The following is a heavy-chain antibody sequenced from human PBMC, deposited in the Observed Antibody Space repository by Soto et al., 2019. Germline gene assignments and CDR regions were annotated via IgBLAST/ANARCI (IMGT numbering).Heavy chain of an antibody. V-gene: IGHV1-46*01. CDR3: ARDSSASATSYSFDY. D-gene: IGHD3-10*01. CDR1: GYKFINHY. J-gene: IGHJ4*02. Sequence: QVQLVQSGAEVKKPGASVKVSCKASGYKFINHYIHWVRQAPVVGLEWMGMINPNGGGTDYAQKFQGRVTMTTDTYASTVHMELSSLRSEDTAVYFCARDSSASATSYSFDYWGQGTLVTVSS. CDR2: INPNGGGT.